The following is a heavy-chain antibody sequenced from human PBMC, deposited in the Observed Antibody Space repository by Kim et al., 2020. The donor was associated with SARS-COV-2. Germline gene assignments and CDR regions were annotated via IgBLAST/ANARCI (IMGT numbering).Heavy chain of an antibody. V-gene: IGHV3-64D*09. Sequence: YYADSEKGRFTISRDNSKNKLYLQMGSLRAEDTAVYYCVKDWEIVVVSGGWGQGTMVTVSS. D-gene: IGHD2-2*01. CDR3: VKDWEIVVVSGG. J-gene: IGHJ3*01.